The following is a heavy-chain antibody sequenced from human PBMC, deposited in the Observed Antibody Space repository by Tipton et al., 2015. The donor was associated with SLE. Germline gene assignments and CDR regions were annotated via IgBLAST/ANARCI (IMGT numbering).Heavy chain of an antibody. CDR2: ISSSSSYT. CDR1: GFTFSDYY. CDR3: ARDLGYSYGYCFDY. J-gene: IGHJ4*02. Sequence: SLRLSCAASGFTFSDYYMSWIRQAPGKGLEWVSYISSSSSYTNYADSVKGRFTISRDNAKNSLYLQMNSLRAEDTAVYYCARDLGYSYGYCFDYWGQGTLVTVSS. D-gene: IGHD5-18*01. V-gene: IGHV3-11*06.